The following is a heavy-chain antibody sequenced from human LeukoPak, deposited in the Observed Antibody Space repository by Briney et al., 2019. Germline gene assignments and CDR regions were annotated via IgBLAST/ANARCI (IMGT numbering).Heavy chain of an antibody. J-gene: IGHJ2*01. V-gene: IGHV3-74*01. CDR1: GFTFSSYW. CDR2: INGDGSIT. D-gene: IGHD2-15*01. Sequence: PGGSLRLSCAASGFTFSSYWMHWVRQAPGRGLVWVAHINGDGSITTYADSVKGRFTISRDNAKNTVYLQMNSLRAEDTAVYYCARVGLIEDRSHWYLDLWGRGTLVTVSS. CDR3: ARVGLIEDRSHWYLDL.